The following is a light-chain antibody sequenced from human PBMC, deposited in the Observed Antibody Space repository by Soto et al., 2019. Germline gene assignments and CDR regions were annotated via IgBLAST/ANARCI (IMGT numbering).Light chain of an antibody. CDR2: AAF. Sequence: QMTQSPSSLSASVGDRVSIPCRASQSISSYLNWYQQKPGKAPKLLIYAAFTLQTGVSSRFIGSGSGADFTLTINSLQPEDFATYYCQQSSSSPWTFGQGTMVDI. CDR3: QQSSSSPWT. J-gene: IGKJ1*01. CDR1: QSISSY. V-gene: IGKV1-39*01.